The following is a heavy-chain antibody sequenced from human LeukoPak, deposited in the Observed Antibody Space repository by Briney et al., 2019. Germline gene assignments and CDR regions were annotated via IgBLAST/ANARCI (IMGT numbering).Heavy chain of an antibody. CDR1: GFTFSDYY. Sequence: GGSLRLSCAASGFTFSDYYMSWIRQAPGKGLEWVSYISSSGSTIYYADSVKGRFTISRDNAKNSLYLQMNSLRAEDTAVYYCARGDEYYYDSSGYPDYWGQGTLVTVSS. CDR3: ARGDEYYYDSSGYPDY. D-gene: IGHD3-22*01. J-gene: IGHJ4*02. CDR2: ISSSGSTI. V-gene: IGHV3-11*01.